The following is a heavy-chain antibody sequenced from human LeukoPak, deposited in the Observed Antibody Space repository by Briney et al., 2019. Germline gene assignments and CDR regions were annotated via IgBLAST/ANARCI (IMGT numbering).Heavy chain of an antibody. J-gene: IGHJ4*02. Sequence: GGSLRLSCAASGFTFSSYWMSWVRQAPGKGLEWVANIKQDGNEKYYVDSVKGRFTISRDNAKNSLYLQMNSLRAEDTAVYYCARDSVHGYYDSSGYSALFDYWGQGTLVTVSS. CDR1: GFTFSSYW. CDR2: IKQDGNEK. V-gene: IGHV3-7*01. D-gene: IGHD3-22*01. CDR3: ARDSVHGYYDSSGYSALFDY.